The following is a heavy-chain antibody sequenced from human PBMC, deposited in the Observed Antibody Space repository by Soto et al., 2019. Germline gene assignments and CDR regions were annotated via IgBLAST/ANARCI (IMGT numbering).Heavy chain of an antibody. J-gene: IGHJ4*02. CDR1: GYIFTNHY. Sequence: ASVKVSCKASGYIFTNHYIHWVRQAPGQGLEWMGIINPSGGSTNYLQKFQGRITMTRDTSTSTVYMELSSLRSEDTAVYFCARADYYDSSGFYYDCWGQGSLVTVSS. D-gene: IGHD3-22*01. CDR3: ARADYYDSSGFYYDC. CDR2: INPSGGST. V-gene: IGHV1-46*01.